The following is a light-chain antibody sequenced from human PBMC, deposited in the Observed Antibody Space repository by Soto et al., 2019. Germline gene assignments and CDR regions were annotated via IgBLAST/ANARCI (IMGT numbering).Light chain of an antibody. CDR2: GNS. Sequence: QSALTQPPSVSGAPGQRVTISCTGSSSNIGAGYGVHWYQQLPGTAPKVLIYGNSNRPSGVPDRLSGSKSGTSASLAITGLQAEDEADYYCQSYDSSLSGYVFGTGTKVTVL. V-gene: IGLV1-40*01. CDR1: SSNIGAGYG. CDR3: QSYDSSLSGYV. J-gene: IGLJ1*01.